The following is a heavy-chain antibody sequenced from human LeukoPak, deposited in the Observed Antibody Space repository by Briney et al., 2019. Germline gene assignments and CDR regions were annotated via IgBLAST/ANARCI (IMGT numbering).Heavy chain of an antibody. D-gene: IGHD3-22*01. Sequence: GGSLRLSCAASGFTFSSYWMHWVRQAPGKGLVWVSRINSDGSSTSYADSVKGRFTISRDNAKNTLYLQMNSLRAEDTAVYYCARDDSSGYYYYYMDVWGKGTTVTVSS. CDR1: GFTFSSYW. V-gene: IGHV3-74*01. CDR3: ARDDSSGYYYYYMDV. J-gene: IGHJ6*03. CDR2: INSDGSST.